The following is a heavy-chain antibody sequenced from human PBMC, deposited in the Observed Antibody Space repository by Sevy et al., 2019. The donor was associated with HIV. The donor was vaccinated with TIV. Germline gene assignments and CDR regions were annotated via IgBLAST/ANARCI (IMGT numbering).Heavy chain of an antibody. CDR3: ARFRAGTFDYWGQGAGTFDY. D-gene: IGHD3-9*01. V-gene: IGHV3-7*03. J-gene: IGHJ4*02. CDR1: EFTFSRYC. CDR2: IRQDGSDK. Sequence: GGSLRLSCTASEFTFSRYCMSWIRRAPGKGLEWVATIRQDGSDKYYVDSVKGRFTISRDNAENSLYLQMNSVRAGETAVYYCARFRAGTFDYWGQGAGTFDYWGQGALVTVSS.